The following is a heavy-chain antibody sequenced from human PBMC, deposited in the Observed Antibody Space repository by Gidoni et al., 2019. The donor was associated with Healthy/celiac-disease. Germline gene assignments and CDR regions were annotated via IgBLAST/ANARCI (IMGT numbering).Heavy chain of an antibody. CDR1: GFTFSSSG. CDR3: AKDRDLTGITMVRGPLVLAAFDI. D-gene: IGHD3-10*01. Sequence: QVQLVESGGGVVQPGRSLSLSCPASGFTFSSSGMHWVRQATGKGLEWVAVISYDGSNKYYADSVKGRFTISRDNSKNTLYLQMNSLRAEDTAVYYCAKDRDLTGITMVRGPLVLAAFDIWGQGTMVTVSS. CDR2: ISYDGSNK. V-gene: IGHV3-30*18. J-gene: IGHJ3*02.